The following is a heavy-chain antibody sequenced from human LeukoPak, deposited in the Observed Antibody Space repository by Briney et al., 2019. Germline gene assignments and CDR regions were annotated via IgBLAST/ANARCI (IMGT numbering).Heavy chain of an antibody. CDR1: GFTFDDYG. CDR2: ISGSGGST. V-gene: IGHV3-23*01. Sequence: PGGSLRLSCAASGFTFDDYGMSWVRQAPGKGLEWVSAISGSGGSTYYADSVKGRFTISRDNSKNTLYLQMNSLRAEDTAVYYCAKDKGVRSTSLDAFDIWGQGTMVTVSS. CDR3: AKDKGVRSTSLDAFDI. J-gene: IGHJ3*02. D-gene: IGHD2-2*01.